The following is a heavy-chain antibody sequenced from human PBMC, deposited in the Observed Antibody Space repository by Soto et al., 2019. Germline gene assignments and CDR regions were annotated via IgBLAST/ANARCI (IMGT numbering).Heavy chain of an antibody. CDR3: ARERGGYGLFDS. D-gene: IGHD5-18*01. V-gene: IGHV4-30-2*01. J-gene: IGHJ4*02. Sequence: SETLSLTCTVSGGSISNAAYSWSWIRQPPGKGLEWIGYIYPSGMPFYNPSLRSRVTISIDRSNDQFSLNLKSVTAADTAVYYCARERGGYGLFDSWGQGTLVTVS. CDR1: GGSISNAAYS. CDR2: IYPSGMP.